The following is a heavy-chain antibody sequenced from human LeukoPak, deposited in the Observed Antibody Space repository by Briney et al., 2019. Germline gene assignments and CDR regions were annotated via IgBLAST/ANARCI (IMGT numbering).Heavy chain of an antibody. CDR2: ISSSGSTI. D-gene: IGHD1-26*01. V-gene: IGHV3-48*03. Sequence: GGSLRLSCAASGFTFSSYEMNWVRQAPGKGLEWVSYISSSGSTIYYADSVKGRFTISRDNAKNSLYLQMNSLRAEDTAVYYCARESVGATTNHYYYYMDVWGKGTTVTVSS. CDR1: GFTFSSYE. CDR3: ARESVGATTNHYYYYMDV. J-gene: IGHJ6*03.